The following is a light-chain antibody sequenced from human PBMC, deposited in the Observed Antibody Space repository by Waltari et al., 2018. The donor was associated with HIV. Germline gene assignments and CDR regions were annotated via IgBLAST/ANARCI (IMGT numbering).Light chain of an antibody. Sequence: EIVLTQSQATLSLSPGERATLPCRASQSVSSYLAWYQQKPGQAPRLLIYDASNSATGIPARFSVSGSGTDFTLTISSLEPEDFAVYYCQQRSNWPVSITFGQWTRLEIK. V-gene: IGKV3-11*01. J-gene: IGKJ5*01. CDR1: QSVSSY. CDR2: DAS. CDR3: QQRSNWPVSIT.